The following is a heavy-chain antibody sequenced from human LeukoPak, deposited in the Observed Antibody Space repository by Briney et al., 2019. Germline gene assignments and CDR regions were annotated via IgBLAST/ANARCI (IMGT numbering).Heavy chain of an antibody. V-gene: IGHV3-23*01. CDR1: GFTFSSYA. J-gene: IGHJ4*02. D-gene: IGHD2-21*02. CDR2: ISGSGGST. CDR3: AKDPYCGGDCYGDYFDY. Sequence: GGSLRLSCAASGFTFSSYAMSWVRQAPGKGLEWVSAISGSGGSTYYADSVEGRFTISRDNSKNTLYLQMNSLRAEDTAVYYCAKDPYCGGDCYGDYFDYWGQGTLVTVSS.